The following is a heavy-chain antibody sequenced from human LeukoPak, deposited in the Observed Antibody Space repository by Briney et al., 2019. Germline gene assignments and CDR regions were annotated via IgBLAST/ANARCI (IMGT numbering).Heavy chain of an antibody. J-gene: IGHJ6*04. D-gene: IGHD2-2*01. V-gene: IGHV4-31*03. CDR2: IYYSGST. CDR1: GGSISSGGYY. CDR3: ARDRGYCSSTSCFRHYYGMDV. Sequence: SQTLSLTCTVSGGSISSGGYYWSWIRQHPGKGLEWIGYIYYSGSTYYNPSLKSRVTISVDTSKNQFSLKLSSVTAADTAVYYCARDRGYCSSTSCFRHYYGMDVWGKGTTVTVSS.